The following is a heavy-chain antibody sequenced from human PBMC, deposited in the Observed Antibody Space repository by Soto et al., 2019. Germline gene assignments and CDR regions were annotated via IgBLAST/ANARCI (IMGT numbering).Heavy chain of an antibody. D-gene: IGHD1-7*01. CDR3: TTRRITGTTLRDY. CDR2: IKSKTDGGTT. CDR1: GFTFSNAW. J-gene: IGHJ4*02. V-gene: IGHV3-15*07. Sequence: EVQLVESGGGLVKPGGSLRLSCAASGFTFSNAWMNWVRQAPGKGLEWVGRIKSKTDGGTTDYAAPVKGRFTISRDDSKNTQYLKMNRLKNEDTAVYYCTTRRITGTTLRDYWGQGTLVTVSS.